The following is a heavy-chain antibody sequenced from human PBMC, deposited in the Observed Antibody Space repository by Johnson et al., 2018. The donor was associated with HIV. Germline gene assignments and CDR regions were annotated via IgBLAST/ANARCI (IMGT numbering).Heavy chain of an antibody. D-gene: IGHD3-10*01. J-gene: IGHJ3*02. CDR2: ISSNGIGT. CDR3: ARSRGPMRKDAFDI. V-gene: IGHV3-64*01. Sequence: QAPGKGLEYVSAISSNGIGTYYANSVDGRFTISRDNDKNTLYLEMGSLRVEDMAVYYCARSRGPMRKDAFDIWGQGTKVTVSS.